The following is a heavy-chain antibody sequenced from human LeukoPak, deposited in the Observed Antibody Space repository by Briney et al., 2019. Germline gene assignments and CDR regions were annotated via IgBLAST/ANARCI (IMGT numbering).Heavy chain of an antibody. V-gene: IGHV4-59*12. Sequence: SETLSLTCTVSGGSISSYYWSWIRQPPGKGLEWIGYIYYSGSTNYNPSLKSRVTISVDTSKNQFSLKLSSVTAADTAVYYCARGLRFRIAAAGSPFDYWGQGTLVTVSS. CDR2: IYYSGST. CDR3: ARGLRFRIAAAGSPFDY. J-gene: IGHJ4*02. D-gene: IGHD6-13*01. CDR1: GGSISSYY.